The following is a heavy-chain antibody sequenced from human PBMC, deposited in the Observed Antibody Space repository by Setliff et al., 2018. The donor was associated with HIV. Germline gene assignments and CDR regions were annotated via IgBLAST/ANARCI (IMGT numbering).Heavy chain of an antibody. J-gene: IGHJ6*03. CDR1: YGSISGHY. Sequence: SETLSLTCTVSYGSISGHYWSWIRQSPGKAFEWIGYIYSTGSTNYNPSLKSRVTFSVDTSKKQFFLKLSSVTAADTAVYYCVRGYCSSTTCYDDYYYMDVWGKGSTVTVSS. D-gene: IGHD2-2*01. CDR3: VRGYCSSTTCYDDYYYMDV. V-gene: IGHV4-59*11. CDR2: IYSTGST.